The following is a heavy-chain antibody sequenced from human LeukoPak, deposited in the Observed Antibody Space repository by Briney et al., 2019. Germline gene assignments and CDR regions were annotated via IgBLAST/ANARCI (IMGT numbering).Heavy chain of an antibody. J-gene: IGHJ5*02. V-gene: IGHV3-23*01. CDR3: AKDRGPYIGIDNNWLHP. D-gene: IGHD1-26*01. CDR2: ISGSGVST. Sequence: GGSLRLSCAASGFTFNIYGMNWVRQAPGKGLEWVSGISGSGVSTDYADSVKGRFTTSRDNSKNMVYLQMNTLRAEDTATYYCAKDRGPYIGIDNNWLHPWGQGTRVTVSS. CDR1: GFTFNIYG.